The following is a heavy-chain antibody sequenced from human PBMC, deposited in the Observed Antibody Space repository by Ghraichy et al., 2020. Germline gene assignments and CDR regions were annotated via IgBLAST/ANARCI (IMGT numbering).Heavy chain of an antibody. CDR1: GGTFSSYA. V-gene: IGHV1-69*13. CDR2: IIPIFGTA. J-gene: IGHJ5*02. CDR3: ARGYCSGGSCYSGQGFDP. Sequence: SVKVSCKASGGTFSSYAISWVRQAPGQGLEWMGGIIPIFGTANYAQKFQGRVTITADESTSTAYMELSSLRSEDTAVYYCARGYCSGGSCYSGQGFDPWGQGTLVTVSS. D-gene: IGHD2-15*01.